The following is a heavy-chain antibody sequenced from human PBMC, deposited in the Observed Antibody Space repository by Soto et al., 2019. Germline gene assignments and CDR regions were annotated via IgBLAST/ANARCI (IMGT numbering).Heavy chain of an antibody. CDR3: AREMIPMIMGGMSAMDV. J-gene: IGHJ6*02. D-gene: IGHD3-22*01. V-gene: IGHV3-30*04. Sequence: QVQLVESGGCVVQPERSQRLSCTASKFTFESYVMHWVRQAPSEGLEWVAVISFDGTNKYYADSVKGRFTISRDNSKNTMYLQMNSLRPEDTAVYYCAREMIPMIMGGMSAMDVWGQGTTVTVS. CDR1: KFTFESYV. CDR2: ISFDGTNK.